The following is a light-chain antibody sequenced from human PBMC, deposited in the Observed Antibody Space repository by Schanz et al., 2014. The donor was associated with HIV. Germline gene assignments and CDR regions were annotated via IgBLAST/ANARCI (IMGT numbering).Light chain of an antibody. CDR2: GAT. Sequence: EIVLTQSPGTLSLSPGERATLSCRASQSIGSTYLAWYQQKPGQAPRLLIYGATSRATGIPGRFSGSGSGTDFTLTINSLEPEDFAVYYCQQYGNSPRTFGQGTKLEIK. CDR3: QQYGNSPRT. CDR1: QSIGSTY. J-gene: IGKJ2*02. V-gene: IGKV3-20*01.